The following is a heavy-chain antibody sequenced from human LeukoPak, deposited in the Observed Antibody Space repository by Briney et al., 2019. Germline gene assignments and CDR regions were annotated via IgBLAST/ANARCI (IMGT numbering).Heavy chain of an antibody. CDR3: AKDLLAADLGLYYYYMDV. Sequence: GRSLRLSCAASGFTFDDYAMHWVRQAPGKGLEWVSAISGSGGSTYYADSVKGRFTISRDNSKNTLYLQMNSLRAEDTAVYYCAKDLLAADLGLYYYYMDVWGKGTTVTVSS. D-gene: IGHD6-13*01. CDR1: GFTFDDYA. CDR2: ISGSGGST. V-gene: IGHV3-23*01. J-gene: IGHJ6*03.